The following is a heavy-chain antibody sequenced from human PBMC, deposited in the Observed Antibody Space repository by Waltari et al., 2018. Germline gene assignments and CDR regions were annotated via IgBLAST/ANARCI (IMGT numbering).Heavy chain of an antibody. J-gene: IGHJ4*02. CDR3: ASQGDYYDSSGYYL. CDR2: MSGSGGST. V-gene: IGHV3-23*01. Sequence: EVQLLESGGGLVQPGGSLRLSCAASGFTFSSYAMSWVRQAPGKGVEWVSAMSGSGGSTYYADSVKGRFTISRDNSKNTLYLQMNSLRAEDTAVYYCASQGDYYDSSGYYLWGQGTLVTVSS. CDR1: GFTFSSYA. D-gene: IGHD3-22*01.